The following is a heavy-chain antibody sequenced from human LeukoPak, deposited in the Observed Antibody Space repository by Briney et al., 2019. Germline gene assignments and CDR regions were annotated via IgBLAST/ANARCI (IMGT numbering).Heavy chain of an antibody. CDR3: AGSIAARPYYYYYYMDV. D-gene: IGHD6-6*01. CDR2: INPNSGGT. Sequence: ASVKVSCKASGGTFSSYAISWVRQAPGQGLEWMGWINPNSGGTNYAQKFQGRVTMTRDTSISTAYMELSRLRSDDTAVYYCAGSIAARPYYYYYYMDVWGKGTTVTVSS. V-gene: IGHV1-2*02. J-gene: IGHJ6*03. CDR1: GGTFSSYA.